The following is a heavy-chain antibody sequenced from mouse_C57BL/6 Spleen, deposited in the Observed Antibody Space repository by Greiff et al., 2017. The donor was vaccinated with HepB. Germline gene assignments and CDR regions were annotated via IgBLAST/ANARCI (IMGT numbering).Heavy chain of an antibody. CDR1: GFTFSDYG. V-gene: IGHV5-17*01. D-gene: IGHD1-1*01. CDR2: ISSGSSTI. CDR3: ARPHYYGSSYAMDY. J-gene: IGHJ4*01. Sequence: EVKVVESGGGLVKPGGSLKLSCAASGFTFSDYGMHWVRQAPEKGLDWVAYISSGSSTIYYADTVKGRFTISRDNAKNTLFLQMTSLRSEDTAMYYCARPHYYGSSYAMDYWGQGTSVTVSS.